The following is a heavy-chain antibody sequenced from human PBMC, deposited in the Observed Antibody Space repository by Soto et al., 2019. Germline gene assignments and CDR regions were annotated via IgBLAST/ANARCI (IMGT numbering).Heavy chain of an antibody. CDR3: ARAPVDSPMGDFDY. J-gene: IGHJ4*02. Sequence: QVQLVQSGVEVKKPGASVKVSCKSSGYTFTNFGITWVRQARGQGLEWMGWISAYSGNTNYAQRLQDRVTMTTDTSTTTAYMELRSLRSDDTAVYYCARAPVDSPMGDFDYWGKVTLVTVSS. CDR2: ISAYSGNT. CDR1: GYTFTNFG. V-gene: IGHV1-18*01. D-gene: IGHD5-18*01.